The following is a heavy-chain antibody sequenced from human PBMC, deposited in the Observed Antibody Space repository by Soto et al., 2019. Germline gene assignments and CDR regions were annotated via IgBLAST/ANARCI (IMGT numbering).Heavy chain of an antibody. V-gene: IGHV3-11*04. J-gene: IGHJ4*02. CDR2: IWYNGSTT. D-gene: IGHD6-19*01. Sequence: GGSLRLSCAASGFTFSDYYMSWVRQAPGKGLEWVAAIWYNGSTTYYADSVKGRFTISRDNSRSALYLQMDSLRAEDTGVYYCARSSGLGIDFWGQGTLVTVSS. CDR3: ARSSGLGIDF. CDR1: GFTFSDYY.